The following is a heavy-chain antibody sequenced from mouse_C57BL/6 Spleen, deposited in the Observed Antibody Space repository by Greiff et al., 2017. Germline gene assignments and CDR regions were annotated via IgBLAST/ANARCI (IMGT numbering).Heavy chain of an antibody. J-gene: IGHJ4*01. CDR1: GFTFSSYA. D-gene: IGHD2-5*01. V-gene: IGHV5-4*03. CDR2: ISDGGSYT. CDR3: ARVYSNYLYAMDY. Sequence: EVKLVESGGGLVKPGGSLKLSCAASGFTFSSYAMSWVRQTPEKRLEWVATISDGGSYTYYPDNVKGRFTISRDNAKNNLYLQMSHLKSEDTAMYYCARVYSNYLYAMDYWGQGTSVTVSS.